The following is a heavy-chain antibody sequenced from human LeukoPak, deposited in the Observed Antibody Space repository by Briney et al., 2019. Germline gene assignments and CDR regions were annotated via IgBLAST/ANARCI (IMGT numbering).Heavy chain of an antibody. V-gene: IGHV1-2*02. J-gene: IGHJ3*02. CDR3: ALLQPAFDI. CDR2: INPNSGDT. Sequence: ASVRVSCKASGCTFTDYHIHWVRQAPGRGLEWMGWINPNSGDTQSAQKFQGRVTLTRDTSINTADMELSKLRSDDMAVYYCALLQPAFDIWGQGTMVTVSS. CDR1: GCTFTDYH. D-gene: IGHD2-15*01.